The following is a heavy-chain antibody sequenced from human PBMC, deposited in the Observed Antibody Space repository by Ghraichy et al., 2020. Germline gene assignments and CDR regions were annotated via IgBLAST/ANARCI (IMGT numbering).Heavy chain of an antibody. J-gene: IGHJ5*02. D-gene: IGHD2-2*01. V-gene: IGHV4-31*03. Sequence: SETLSLTCTVSGDSISSGGYYWSWIRQHPGKGLEWIGHIYYNGRPYYNPSLKSRILMSLETSKNQFSLNLTSVTAADTAIYYCTRVRTTNWIDPWGPGTLVTVSS. CDR2: IYYNGRP. CDR1: GDSISSGGYY. CDR3: TRVRTTNWIDP.